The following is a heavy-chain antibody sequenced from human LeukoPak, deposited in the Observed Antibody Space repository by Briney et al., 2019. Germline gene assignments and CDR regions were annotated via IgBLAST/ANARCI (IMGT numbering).Heavy chain of an antibody. J-gene: IGHJ4*02. CDR3: ARGRGYSYDTDY. CDR1: GFTFKNFN. CDR2: ISSSGSTI. D-gene: IGHD5-18*01. V-gene: IGHV3-48*01. Sequence: GGSLRPSFSAPGFTFKNFNMKWVRPAPGEGPELLSYISSSGSTIYYAESVKGRFTISRDNAKNSLYLQMNSLRAEDTAVYYCARGRGYSYDTDYWGQGTLVTVSS.